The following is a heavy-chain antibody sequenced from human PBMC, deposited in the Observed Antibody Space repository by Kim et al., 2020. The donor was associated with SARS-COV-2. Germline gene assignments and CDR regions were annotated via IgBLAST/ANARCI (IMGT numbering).Heavy chain of an antibody. D-gene: IGHD2-15*01. J-gene: IGHJ4*02. CDR1: GFTFDDYA. Sequence: GGSLRLSCAASGFTFDDYAMHWVRQAPGKGLEWVSLISGDGGSTYYADSVKGRFTISRDNSKNALYLQMNSLRTEDTSLYYCAKDIRAIGYCSGGSCYSGYCDYWGQGTLVTVSS. CDR3: AKDIRAIGYCSGGSCYSGYCDY. CDR2: ISGDGGST. V-gene: IGHV3-43*02.